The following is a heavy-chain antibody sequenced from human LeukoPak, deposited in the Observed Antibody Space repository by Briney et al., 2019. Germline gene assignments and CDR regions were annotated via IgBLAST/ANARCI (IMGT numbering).Heavy chain of an antibody. V-gene: IGHV3-30*18. CDR2: ISYDGHSK. D-gene: IGHD2-15*01. Sequence: AGGSLRLSCAASGLTFSTHGIHWVRQAPGKGLEWVSVISYDGHSKYYADSVKGRFTISRDNAKNTVSLQMNSQTPEDTAVYYCAKEFCQGSCSQDYFDYWGQGTLVTVSS. CDR1: GLTFSTHG. CDR3: AKEFCQGSCSQDYFDY. J-gene: IGHJ4*02.